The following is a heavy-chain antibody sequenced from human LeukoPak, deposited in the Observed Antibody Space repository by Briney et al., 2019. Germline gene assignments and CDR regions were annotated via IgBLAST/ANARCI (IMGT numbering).Heavy chain of an antibody. J-gene: IGHJ6*03. CDR3: ARGRRFVIAAAGKYYYYMDV. Sequence: SETLSLTCTVSGGSISSSSYYWGWIRQPPGKGLEWIGSIYYSGSTYYNPSLKSRVTISVDTSKNQFSLKLSSVTAADTAVYYCARGRRFVIAAAGKYYYYMDVWGKGTTVTVSS. CDR1: GGSISSSSYY. V-gene: IGHV4-39*07. CDR2: IYYSGST. D-gene: IGHD6-13*01.